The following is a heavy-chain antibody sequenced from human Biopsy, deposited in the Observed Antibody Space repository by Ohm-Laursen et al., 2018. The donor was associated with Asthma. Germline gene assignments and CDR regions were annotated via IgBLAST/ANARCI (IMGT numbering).Heavy chain of an antibody. J-gene: IGHJ4*02. V-gene: IGHV1-2*06. Sequence: SSVKVSCKPSGYTFIGYHIHWVRQAPGQGLEWMGRINPNSGGTNYAQKFQGRVTMTSDTSISTAYMELSSLRSEDTAVYYCTRWSLRVRDTPNDYWGQGTLVTVSS. CDR1: GYTFIGYH. CDR2: INPNSGGT. D-gene: IGHD3-16*01. CDR3: TRWSLRVRDTPNDY.